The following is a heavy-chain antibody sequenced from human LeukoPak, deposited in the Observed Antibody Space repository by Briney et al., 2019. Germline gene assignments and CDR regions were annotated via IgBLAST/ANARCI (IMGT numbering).Heavy chain of an antibody. CDR1: GFTVSNNY. V-gene: IGHV3-15*01. CDR2: IKSKTGGGTT. CDR3: TTDPNTMVRGVTFDY. Sequence: TGGSLRLSCAASGFTVSNNYMSWVRQTPGKGLEWVGRIKSKTGGGTTDYAAPVKGRFTISRDDSKNTLYLQMNSLKTEDTAVYYCTTDPNTMVRGVTFDYWGQGTLVTVSS. J-gene: IGHJ4*02. D-gene: IGHD3-10*01.